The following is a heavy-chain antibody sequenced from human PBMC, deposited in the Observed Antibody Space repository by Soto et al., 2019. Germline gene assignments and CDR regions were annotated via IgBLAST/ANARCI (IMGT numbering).Heavy chain of an antibody. CDR2: INPNSGGT. J-gene: IGHJ6*02. CDR1: GYTFTGYY. CDR3: ARVRRYCTNGVCYTQGYYYYYYGMDV. D-gene: IGHD2-8*01. V-gene: IGHV1-2*02. Sequence: ASVKVSCNASGYTFTGYYMHWVRQSPGQGLEWMGWINPNSGGTNYAQKFQGRVTMTRDTSISTAYMELSRLRSDDTAVYYCARVRRYCTNGVCYTQGYYYYYYGMDVWGQGTTVTVSS.